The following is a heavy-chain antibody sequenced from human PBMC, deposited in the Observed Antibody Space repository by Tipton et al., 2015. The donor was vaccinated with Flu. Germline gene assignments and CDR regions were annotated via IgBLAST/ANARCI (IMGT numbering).Heavy chain of an antibody. CDR3: ARQFSLRGWFDP. CDR1: GGSISSSSYY. J-gene: IGHJ5*02. Sequence: TLSLTCTVSGGSISSSSYYWGWIRQPPGKGLEWIGSIYYSGSTYYNPSLKSRVTISVDTSKNQFSLKLSSVTAADTAVYYCARQFSLRGWFDPWGQGTLVTVSS. CDR2: IYYSGST. V-gene: IGHV4-39*01. D-gene: IGHD5/OR15-5a*01.